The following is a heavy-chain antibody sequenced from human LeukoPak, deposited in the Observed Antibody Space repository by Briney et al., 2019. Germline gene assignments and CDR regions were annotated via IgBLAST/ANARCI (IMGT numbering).Heavy chain of an antibody. CDR3: ARGGARFGRFEY. D-gene: IGHD3-10*01. Sequence: GGSLRLPCAASGFDFRKLTMSWVRHGPGNGLEWVAKIREDGGDIYYGDSVKGRFTISRDNSKNSLYLQMNSLRPEDTAVYYCARGGARFGRFEYWGQGTLVTVSS. J-gene: IGHJ4*02. CDR2: IREDGGDI. V-gene: IGHV3-7*03. CDR1: GFDFRKLT.